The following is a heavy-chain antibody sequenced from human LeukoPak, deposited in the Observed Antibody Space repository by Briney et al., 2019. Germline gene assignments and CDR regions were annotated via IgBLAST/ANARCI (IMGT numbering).Heavy chain of an antibody. CDR3: ARMNYVSSGWGAPFDY. CDR2: IRSSGSGT. CDR1: GFTFSSFS. Sequence: GGSLRLSCAASGFTFSSFSMNWVRQAPGKGLEWVSYIRSSGSGTDYTGSVKGRFTISRDNAKNSLYLQMNSLRAEDTAVYYCARMNYVSSGWGAPFDYWGQGTLVTVSS. J-gene: IGHJ4*02. V-gene: IGHV3-48*04. D-gene: IGHD1-7*01.